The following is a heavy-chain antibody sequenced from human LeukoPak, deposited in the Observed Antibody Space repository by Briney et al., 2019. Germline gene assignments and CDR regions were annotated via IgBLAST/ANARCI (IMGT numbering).Heavy chain of an antibody. Sequence: QSGGSLRLSCAASGFTFSSYWMSWVRQAPGKGLKWVANIRQDGSEKYYVDSVKGRFSISRDNAKNSLYLQMNSLRAEDTAVYYCARNKYLSVTPAAGVPDYWGQGTLVTVSS. CDR1: GFTFSSYW. D-gene: IGHD2-2*01. CDR3: ARNKYLSVTPAAGVPDY. J-gene: IGHJ4*02. V-gene: IGHV3-7*01. CDR2: IRQDGSEK.